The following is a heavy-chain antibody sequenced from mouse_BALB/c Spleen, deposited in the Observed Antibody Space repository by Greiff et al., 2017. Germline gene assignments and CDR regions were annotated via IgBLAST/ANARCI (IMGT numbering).Heavy chain of an antibody. CDR3: ARGEHYDAMDY. Sequence: VQGVESGPGLVAPSQSLSITCTVSGFSLTSYGVHWVRQPPGKGLEWLGVIWAGGSTNYNSALMSRLSISKDNSKSQVFLKMNSLQTDDTAMYYCARGEHYDAMDYWGQGTSVTVSA. J-gene: IGHJ4*01. CDR1: GFSLTSYG. CDR2: IWAGGST. V-gene: IGHV2-9*02.